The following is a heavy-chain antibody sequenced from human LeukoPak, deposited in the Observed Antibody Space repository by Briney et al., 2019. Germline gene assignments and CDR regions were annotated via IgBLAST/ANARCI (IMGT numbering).Heavy chain of an antibody. D-gene: IGHD5-24*01. CDR1: GGSVSSYY. CDR3: ARSSRDGYVDAFDI. CDR2: GYYSGST. J-gene: IGHJ3*02. Sequence: SETLSLTCTVSGGSVSSYYGSWMRQPPGKGLEWIGYGYYSGSTNKNPSLKSRVTISVDTSKNQSSLKLSSVTAADTAVYYCARSSRDGYVDAFDIWGQGTMVTVSS. V-gene: IGHV4-59*08.